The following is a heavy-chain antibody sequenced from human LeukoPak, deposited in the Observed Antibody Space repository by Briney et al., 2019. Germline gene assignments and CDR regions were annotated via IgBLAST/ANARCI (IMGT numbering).Heavy chain of an antibody. Sequence: TSETLSLTCTVSGGSISSNSYYWGWIRQSPGKGLEWIANIYYSGSTYYNPSLKSRVTISVDTSKSRFSLELSSVTAADTAIYYCARVSDSRAVGPFDYWGQGTLVTVSS. J-gene: IGHJ4*02. CDR1: GGSISSNSYY. V-gene: IGHV4-39*07. D-gene: IGHD3-10*01. CDR3: ARVSDSRAVGPFDY. CDR2: IYYSGST.